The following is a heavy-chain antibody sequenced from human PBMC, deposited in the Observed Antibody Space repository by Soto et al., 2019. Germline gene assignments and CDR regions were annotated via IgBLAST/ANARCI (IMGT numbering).Heavy chain of an antibody. CDR2: ISAYNGNT. J-gene: IGHJ6*02. V-gene: IGHV1-18*01. D-gene: IGHD5-18*01. Sequence: ASVKVSCKASGYTFTSYGISWVRQAPGQGLEWKGWISAYNGNTNYAQKLQGRVTMTTDTSTSTDYMELRSLRSDDTAVYYCSRDPGIQLWSTVYYYGMDVWGQGTTVTVSS. CDR3: SRDPGIQLWSTVYYYGMDV. CDR1: GYTFTSYG.